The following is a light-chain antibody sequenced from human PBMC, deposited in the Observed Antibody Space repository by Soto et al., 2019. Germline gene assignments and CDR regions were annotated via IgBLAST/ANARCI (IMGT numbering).Light chain of an antibody. CDR2: EVS. Sequence: HSALTQPASVSGSPGQSITISCTGTTNDVGGYNYVSWYQQHPGKAPKLLIFEVSSRPSGVSNRFSGSKSGNTASLTISALQAEDEADYFCNAYSSSTSLPYVFGTGTKLTVL. J-gene: IGLJ1*01. CDR3: NAYSSSTSLPYV. V-gene: IGLV2-14*01. CDR1: TNDVGGYNY.